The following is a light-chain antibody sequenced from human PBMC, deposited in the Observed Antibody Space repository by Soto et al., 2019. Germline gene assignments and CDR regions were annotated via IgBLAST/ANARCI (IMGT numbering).Light chain of an antibody. CDR1: QSVSSY. Sequence: EIVLTQSPSTLSLSPGERATLSCRASQSVSSYLAWYQQKPGQAPSLLIYGASSRATGIPDRFSGSGSGTDFTLTISRLEPEDFAVYYCQQYGSSPRTFGQGTKVDI. V-gene: IGKV3-20*01. J-gene: IGKJ1*01. CDR2: GAS. CDR3: QQYGSSPRT.